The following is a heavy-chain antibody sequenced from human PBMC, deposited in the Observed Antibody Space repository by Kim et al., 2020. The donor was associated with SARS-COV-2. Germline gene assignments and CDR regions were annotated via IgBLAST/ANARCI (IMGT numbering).Heavy chain of an antibody. CDR1: GFTFSDSY. CDR3: ARDPSWRYGDFLHDVYFAY. D-gene: IGHD4-17*01. V-gene: IGHV3-11*05. J-gene: IGHJ4*02. CDR2: ISSSGNTYT. Sequence: GGSLRLSCAASGFTFSDSYMNWIRQAPGKGLEWISFISSSGNTYTKYAESVKGRFTISRDNAKNLLYLQMNSLTAEDTAVYYCARDPSWRYGDFLHDVYFAYWGQGTLVTVSS.